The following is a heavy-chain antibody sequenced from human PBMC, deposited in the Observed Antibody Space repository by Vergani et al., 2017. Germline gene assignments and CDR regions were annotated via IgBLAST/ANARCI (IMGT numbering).Heavy chain of an antibody. V-gene: IGHV3-15*01. CDR2: IKSKTDGGTT. D-gene: IGHD4-17*01. J-gene: IGHJ2*01. CDR3: AKGRTVTSFADWYLDL. CDR1: GFTFSNAW. Sequence: EVQLLESGGGLVQPGGSLRLSCAASGFTFSNAWMSWVCQAPGKGLEWVGRIKSKTDGGTTDYAAPVKGRFTISRDDSKNTLYLQMNSLKTEDTAVYYCAKGRTVTSFADWYLDLWGRGTLVTVSS.